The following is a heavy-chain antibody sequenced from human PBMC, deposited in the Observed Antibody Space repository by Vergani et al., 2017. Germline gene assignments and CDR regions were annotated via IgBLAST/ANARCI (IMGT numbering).Heavy chain of an antibody. CDR2: INSDGDST. Sequence: VQLVESGGGLVQPGGSLRLSCTASGFTFSNYWMQWVRQAPGKGLMWVSRINSDGDSTSYADSVRGRFIISRDNSKNTLYLQMNSLRVEDTALYYCAKQYVGTSDCWGQGTLVTVSS. CDR3: AKQYVGTSDC. D-gene: IGHD1-26*01. CDR1: GFTFSNYW. V-gene: IGHV3-74*01. J-gene: IGHJ4*02.